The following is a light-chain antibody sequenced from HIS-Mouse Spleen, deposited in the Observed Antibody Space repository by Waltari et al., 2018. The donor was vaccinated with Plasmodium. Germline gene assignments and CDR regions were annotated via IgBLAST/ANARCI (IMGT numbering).Light chain of an antibody. J-gene: IGKJ1*01. V-gene: IGKV1-5*03. CDR3: QQYNSYSWT. CDR2: KAS. Sequence: DIQMTQSPSTLSASLGHRATITCRASQSISSRLAWYQQKPGKAPKLLIYKASSLESGVPSRFSGSGSGTEFTLTISSLQPDDFATYYCQQYNSYSWTFGQGTKVEIK. CDR1: QSISSR.